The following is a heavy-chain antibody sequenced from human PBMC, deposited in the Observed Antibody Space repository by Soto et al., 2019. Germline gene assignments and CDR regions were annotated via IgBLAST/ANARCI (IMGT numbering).Heavy chain of an antibody. CDR3: ARHYSDSSGSYSRAFDY. Sequence: GESLKISCKVSGYSFTNYWITWVRQMPGKGLEWMGRIDPSDSYTNYSPSFQGHVTISADKSISTAYLQWSSLKASDTAMYYCARHYSDSSGSYSRAFDYWGQGTLVTVSS. V-gene: IGHV5-10-1*01. J-gene: IGHJ4*02. CDR2: IDPSDSYT. CDR1: GYSFTNYW. D-gene: IGHD3-22*01.